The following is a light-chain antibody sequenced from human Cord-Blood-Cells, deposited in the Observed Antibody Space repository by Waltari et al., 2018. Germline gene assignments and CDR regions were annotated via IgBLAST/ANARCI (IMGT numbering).Light chain of an antibody. Sequence: SYELTQPPPVSVSPGQTARITCSGDALPKQYAYWYQQKPGQAPVLVIDKDSERASGIPERFSGSSSGTTVTLTISGVQAEDEADYYCQSADSSGTYPVFGGWTKLTVL. CDR2: KDS. CDR1: ALPKQY. CDR3: QSADSSGTYPV. V-gene: IGLV3-25*02. J-gene: IGLJ3*02.